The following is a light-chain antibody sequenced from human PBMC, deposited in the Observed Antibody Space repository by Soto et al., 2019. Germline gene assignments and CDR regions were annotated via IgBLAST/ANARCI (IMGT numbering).Light chain of an antibody. CDR1: QTISSW. V-gene: IGKV1-5*01. Sequence: DIQMTQSPSTLSASVGDRVTITCRASQTISSWLAWYQQKPGKAPKLLIYDASNLQSGIPSRFSGSGSGTEFTLTISSLQPDDFATYYCQQYNSYSWAFGQGTKV. CDR2: DAS. CDR3: QQYNSYSWA. J-gene: IGKJ1*01.